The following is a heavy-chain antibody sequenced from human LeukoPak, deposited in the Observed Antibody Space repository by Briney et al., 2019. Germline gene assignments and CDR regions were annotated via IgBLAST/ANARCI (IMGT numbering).Heavy chain of an antibody. J-gene: IGHJ4*02. CDR1: GGSLSIYY. CDR3: ARQAYCSSSSCYPFDY. CDR2: IHYSVST. V-gene: IGHV4-59*08. Sequence: PSETLSLTCTVSGGSLSIYYCGWIRQPPGKGLEWIVYIHYSVSTNYNPSLKSLVTISVYTSKNQFSLELSSVTAADTDVYYCARQAYCSSSSCYPFDYWGQGTLVTVSS. D-gene: IGHD2-2*01.